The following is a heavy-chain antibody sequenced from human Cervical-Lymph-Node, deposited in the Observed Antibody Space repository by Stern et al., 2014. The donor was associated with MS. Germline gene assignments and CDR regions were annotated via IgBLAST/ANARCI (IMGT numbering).Heavy chain of an antibody. V-gene: IGHV3-30*09. J-gene: IGHJ6*02. CDR1: GSTFSKSA. CDR2: ISHDGRNK. Sequence: VQLVGSGGGVVPPGRSLRLSCADSGSTFSKSAMHWVRQAPGKGLEWVAVISHDGRNKQYGDSVKGRLAISRYNSRNTLSLEIYSLRAEDTAVYYCVRTESFYYYDGMDVWGHGTTVIVSS. CDR3: VRTESFYYYDGMDV.